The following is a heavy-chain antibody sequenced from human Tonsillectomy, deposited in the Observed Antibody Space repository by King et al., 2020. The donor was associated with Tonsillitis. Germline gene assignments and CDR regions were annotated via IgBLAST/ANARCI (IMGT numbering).Heavy chain of an antibody. J-gene: IGHJ5*02. V-gene: IGHV1-58*01. CDR2: IVVGSDNT. CDR3: AADLGLVWSDTPSWFDP. CDR1: GFTFTSSA. D-gene: IGHD2-8*02. Sequence: QLVQSGPEVRKPGTSVKVSCKASGFTFTSSAVQWVRQARGQRLEWIGWIVVGSDNTNYAQKFQERVTITRDMSTSTAYMELSSLTSEDTAVYYCAADLGLVWSDTPSWFDPWGQGTPVTVSS.